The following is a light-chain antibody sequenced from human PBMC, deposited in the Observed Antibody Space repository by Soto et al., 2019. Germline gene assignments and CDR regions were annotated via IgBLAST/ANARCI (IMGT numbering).Light chain of an antibody. CDR3: QQYDSSPRT. Sequence: IVLTQHPDTLALSPGERATLSCRASQSVSSSYLAWYQQKPGQAPRLLIYGASSRAADIPDRFSGSGSGTDFTLTINRLEPEDFAVYYCQQYDSSPRTFGEGTKVDI. V-gene: IGKV3-20*01. J-gene: IGKJ1*01. CDR1: QSVSSSY. CDR2: GAS.